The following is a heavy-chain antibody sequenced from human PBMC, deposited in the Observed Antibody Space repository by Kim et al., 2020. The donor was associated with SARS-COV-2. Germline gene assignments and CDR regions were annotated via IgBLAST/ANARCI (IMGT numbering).Heavy chain of an antibody. Sequence: SVKVSCKASGGTFSSYAISWVRQAPGQGLEWMGRIIPILGIANYAQKFQGRVTITADTSTSTAYMELSSLRSEDTAVYYCAREWKSDSIYYYYGMDAWG. CDR2: IIPILGIA. V-gene: IGHV1-69*04. CDR1: GGTFSSYA. CDR3: AREWKSDSIYYYYGMDA. D-gene: IGHD1-1*01. J-gene: IGHJ6*02.